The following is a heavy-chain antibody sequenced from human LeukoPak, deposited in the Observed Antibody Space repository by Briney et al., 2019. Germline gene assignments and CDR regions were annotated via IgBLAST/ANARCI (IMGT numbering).Heavy chain of an antibody. J-gene: IGHJ5*02. CDR3: ARGNGGPLDP. V-gene: IGHV3-48*03. CDR2: ISSSGSTR. Sequence: PGGSLRLSCVASGFTFSSYEMNWVRQAPGKGLEWVSYISSSGSTRYYADSVKGRFTISRDNAKNSLYLEMNSLRAEDTAVYYCARGNGGPLDPWGQGTLVTVSS. D-gene: IGHD2-8*01. CDR1: GFTFSSYE.